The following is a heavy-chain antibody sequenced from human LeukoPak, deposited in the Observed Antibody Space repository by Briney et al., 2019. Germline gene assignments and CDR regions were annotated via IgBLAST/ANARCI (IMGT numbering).Heavy chain of an antibody. CDR3: ARSIVVAGIVSDYYYYAMDV. CDR2: IYHSGST. CDR1: GGSISSGGYS. J-gene: IGHJ6*02. V-gene: IGHV4-30-2*01. D-gene: IGHD6-19*01. Sequence: SQTLSLTCAVSGGSISSGGYSWSWIRQPPGKGLEWIGYIYHSGSTYYNPSLKSRVTISLQTSKKQFSLKLSSVTAEDTAVYYCARSIVVAGIVSDYYYYAMDVWGRGTTVTVSS.